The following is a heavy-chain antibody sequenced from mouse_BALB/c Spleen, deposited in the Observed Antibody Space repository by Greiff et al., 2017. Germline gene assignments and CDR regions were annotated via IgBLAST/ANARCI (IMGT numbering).Heavy chain of an antibody. CDR2: ISTYYGNT. Sequence: VQLQQSGPELVRPGVSVKISCKGSSYTFTDYAMHWVKQSHAKSLEWIGVISTYYGNTNYNQKFKGKATMTVDKSSSTAYMELARLTSEDSAVYYCARDSYYGSSPYAMDYWGQGTTLTVAS. CDR1: SYTFTDYA. CDR3: ARDSYYGSSPYAMDY. D-gene: IGHD1-1*01. V-gene: IGHV1-67*01. J-gene: IGHJ2*01.